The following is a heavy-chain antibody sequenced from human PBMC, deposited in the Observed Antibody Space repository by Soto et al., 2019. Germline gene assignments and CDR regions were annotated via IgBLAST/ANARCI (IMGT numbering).Heavy chain of an antibody. V-gene: IGHV3-66*01. CDR3: ARSPTRTNYADCFDP. CDR2: IYSAGST. CDR1: GFIVSSSY. J-gene: IGHJ5*02. D-gene: IGHD4-4*01. Sequence: EVQMVESGGGLVQPGGSLRLSCAASGFIVSSSYMSWVRQAPGKGLEWVAVIYSAGSTYYADSVKGRFTIYRDSSKNTPYLQRDSLRVEDSAVYYCARSPTRTNYADCFDPWGQGTLVTVSS.